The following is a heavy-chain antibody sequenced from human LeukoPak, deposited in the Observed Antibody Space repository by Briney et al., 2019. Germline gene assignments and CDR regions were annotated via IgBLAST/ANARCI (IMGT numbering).Heavy chain of an antibody. J-gene: IGHJ4*02. CDR2: INSDGSWT. D-gene: IGHD2/OR15-2a*01. CDR1: GHYW. Sequence: GGSLRLSCAASGHYWMHWVRQVPGKGLVWVSHINSDGSWTSYADSGKGRFTISKDNAKNTVYLQMNSLRAEHTAVYYCVSFYETYWGRGTLVTVSS. CDR3: VSFYETY. V-gene: IGHV3-74*01.